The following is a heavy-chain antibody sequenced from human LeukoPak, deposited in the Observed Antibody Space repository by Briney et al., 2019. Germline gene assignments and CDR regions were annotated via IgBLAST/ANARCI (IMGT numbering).Heavy chain of an antibody. CDR3: ARLPLDYDILTGYYDYFDY. V-gene: IGHV4-59*08. Sequence: PSETLSLTCTVSGGSISSYYWSWIRQPPGKGLEWIGYIYYSGSTNYNPSLKSRVTISVDTSKTQFSLKLSSVTAADTAVYYCARLPLDYDILTGYYDYFDYWGQGTLVTVSS. D-gene: IGHD3-9*01. CDR2: IYYSGST. CDR1: GGSISSYY. J-gene: IGHJ4*02.